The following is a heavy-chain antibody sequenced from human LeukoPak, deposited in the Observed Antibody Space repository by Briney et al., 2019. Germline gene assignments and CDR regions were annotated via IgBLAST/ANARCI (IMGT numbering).Heavy chain of an antibody. J-gene: IGHJ6*03. V-gene: IGHV1-3*03. CDR3: ARASGLARGYYYYYMDV. CDR2: INAGNGNT. Sequence: GASVKVSCKASGYTFTSYAMHWVRQAPGQRLEWMGWINAGNGNTKYSQEFQGRVTITRDTSASTAYMELSSLRSEDMAVYYCARASGLARGYYYYYMDVWGKGTTVTVSS. CDR1: GYTFTSYA. D-gene: IGHD3-10*01.